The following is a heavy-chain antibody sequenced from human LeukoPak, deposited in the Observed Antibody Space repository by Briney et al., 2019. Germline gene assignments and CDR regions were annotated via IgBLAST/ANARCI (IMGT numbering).Heavy chain of an antibody. CDR1: GGSISSSNW. Sequence: SGTLSLTCAVSGGSISSSNWWSWVRQPPGKGLEWIGEINHSGSTNYNPSLKSRVTISLDTSKSQFSLKVRYVTAADTAVYYCARGLNDSWTGENYWGQGTLVTVSS. CDR3: ARGLNDSWTGENY. V-gene: IGHV4-4*02. CDR2: INHSGST. J-gene: IGHJ4*02. D-gene: IGHD3-3*01.